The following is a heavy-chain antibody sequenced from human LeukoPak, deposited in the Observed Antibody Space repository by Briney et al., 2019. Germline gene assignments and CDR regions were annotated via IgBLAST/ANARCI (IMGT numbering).Heavy chain of an antibody. V-gene: IGHV4-59*01. D-gene: IGHD3-9*01. CDR3: ARFWHDILTGSYYFDY. CDR2: IYYSGST. CDR1: GGSISSYY. Sequence: SETLSLTCTVSGGSISSYYWSWIRQPPGKGLEWIGYIYYSGSTNYNPSLKSRVTISVDTSKNQFSLKLSSVTAADTAVYYCARFWHDILTGSYYFDYWGQGTLVTVSS. J-gene: IGHJ4*02.